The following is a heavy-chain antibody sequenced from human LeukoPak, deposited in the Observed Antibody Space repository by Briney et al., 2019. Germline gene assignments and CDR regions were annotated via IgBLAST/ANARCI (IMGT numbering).Heavy chain of an antibody. V-gene: IGHV3-7*01. J-gene: IGHJ4*02. CDR2: IKQDGSEK. CDR3: AREYSSSWSAVSYFDY. CDR1: GFTFSSYW. Sequence: GGSLRLFCAASGFTFSSYWMSWVRQAPGKGLEWVANIKQDGSEKYYVDSVKGRFTISRDNAKNSLYLQMNSLRAEDTAVYYCAREYSSSWSAVSYFDYWGQGTLVTVSS. D-gene: IGHD6-13*01.